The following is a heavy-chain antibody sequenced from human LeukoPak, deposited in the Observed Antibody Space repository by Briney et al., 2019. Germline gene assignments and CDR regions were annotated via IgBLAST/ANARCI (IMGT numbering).Heavy chain of an antibody. J-gene: IGHJ4*02. V-gene: IGHV3-23*01. CDR1: GFTFSSYA. Sequence: GGSLRLSCAASGFTFSSYAMGWVRQAPGKGLEWVSAISGSGGSTYYADSVKGRFTISRDNSKNTLYLQMNSLRAEDTAVYYCAKAGSYSYGYFDYWGQGTLVTVSS. D-gene: IGHD5-18*01. CDR2: ISGSGGST. CDR3: AKAGSYSYGYFDY.